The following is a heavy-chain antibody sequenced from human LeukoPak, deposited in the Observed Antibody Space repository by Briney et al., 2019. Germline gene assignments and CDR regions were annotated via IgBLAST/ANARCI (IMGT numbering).Heavy chain of an antibody. Sequence: KCSETLSLTCTVSGGSISITTSHWGCIRLPPGKGLEWIASIYFSGNTYYNPSLKSRITISVDTSKSQLCLKLSSVTAADTAVYYCARPAYRGSYYDAFDIWGQGTMVTVSS. J-gene: IGHJ3*02. CDR1: GGSISITTSH. CDR2: IYFSGNT. CDR3: ARPAYRGSYYDAFDI. D-gene: IGHD1-26*01. V-gene: IGHV4-39*01.